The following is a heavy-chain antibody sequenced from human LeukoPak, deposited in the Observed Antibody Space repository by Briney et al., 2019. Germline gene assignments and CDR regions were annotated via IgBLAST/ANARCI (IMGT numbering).Heavy chain of an antibody. J-gene: IGHJ4*02. CDR1: GFTFSSFS. CDR3: ARDGGSGWSSAFLDH. CDR2: VSTSGAAT. D-gene: IGHD6-19*01. Sequence: GGSLRLSCAASGFTFSSFSMNWVRQAPGKGLEWVSTVSTSGAATYYADSVKGRFTISRDNSENTLYLQMSSLRAEDTALYYCARDGGSGWSSAFLDHWGQGTLVTVSS. V-gene: IGHV3-23*01.